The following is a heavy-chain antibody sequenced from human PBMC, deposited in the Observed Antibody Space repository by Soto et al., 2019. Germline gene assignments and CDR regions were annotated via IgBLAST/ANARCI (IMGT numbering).Heavy chain of an antibody. CDR1: GFTFSSFG. D-gene: IGHD1-1*01. J-gene: IGHJ6*02. CDR3: AKDTSKYSNNWPAYYGLDV. CDR2: ISFDGSNK. V-gene: IGHV3-30*18. Sequence: QVQLVESGGGVVQPGRSLRLSCAASGFTFSSFGMHWVRQAPGKGLEWVAVISFDGSNKYYADSVKGRFTISRDNSKNTLSLQMNSVKAEDTAVYYCAKDTSKYSNNWPAYYGLDVWGQGTTVTVCS.